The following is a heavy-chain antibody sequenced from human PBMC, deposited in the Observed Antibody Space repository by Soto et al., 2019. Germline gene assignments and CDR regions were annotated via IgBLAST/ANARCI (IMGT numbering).Heavy chain of an antibody. V-gene: IGHV4-31*03. Sequence: SETLSLTCTASGGSINSATNYWSWIRQHPVKGLELIGYIYYSGTTYYNPSLKSRVKLSLDTSKNQFSLRLSSVTAADSAVYYCARLGAYYQSLDPWGPGTLVTVPQ. CDR3: ARLGAYYQSLDP. D-gene: IGHD2-21*01. J-gene: IGHJ5*02. CDR2: IYYSGTT. CDR1: GGSINSATNY.